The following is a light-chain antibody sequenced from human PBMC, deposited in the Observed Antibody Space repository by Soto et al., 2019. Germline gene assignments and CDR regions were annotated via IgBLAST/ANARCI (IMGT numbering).Light chain of an antibody. CDR1: QSVSSSY. J-gene: IGKJ1*01. V-gene: IGKV3-20*01. Sequence: EIVMTQSPATLSVSPGERATLSCRASQSVSSSYLAWYQQNPGQTPRELIYCASSRATGIPDRFSGSGSGTGLTLTISRLEPEEFEVYYCKQFGSSGTRGQGTKVDI. CDR2: CAS. CDR3: KQFGSSGT.